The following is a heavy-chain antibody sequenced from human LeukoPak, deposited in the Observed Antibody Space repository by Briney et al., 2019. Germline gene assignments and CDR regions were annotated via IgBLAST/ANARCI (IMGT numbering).Heavy chain of an antibody. V-gene: IGHV3-23*01. D-gene: IGHD2-2*01. CDR3: AKDHRYCSSTSCYVFDY. Sequence: GGSLRVSCTASGFTFSNYAMSWVRQAPGKGLEWVSAISGSGGSTYYADSVKGRFTISRDNSKNTLYLQMNSLRAEDTAVYYCAKDHRYCSSTSCYVFDYWGQGTLVTVSS. CDR2: ISGSGGST. J-gene: IGHJ4*02. CDR1: GFTFSNYA.